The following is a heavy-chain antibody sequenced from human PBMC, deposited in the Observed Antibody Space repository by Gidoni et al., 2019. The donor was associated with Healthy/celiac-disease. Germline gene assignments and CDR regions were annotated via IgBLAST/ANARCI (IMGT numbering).Heavy chain of an antibody. CDR2: IRSKANSYAT. CDR3: TSRRGGYADY. CDR1: GFTFSGSA. V-gene: IGHV3-73*02. J-gene: IGHJ4*02. Sequence: EVQLVESGGGLVQPGGSLKLSCAASGFTFSGSAMHWVRQASGKGLEWVGRIRSKANSYATAYAASVKGRFTISRDDSKNTAYLQMNSLKTEDTAVYYCTSRRGGYADYWGQGTLVTVSS. D-gene: IGHD5-12*01.